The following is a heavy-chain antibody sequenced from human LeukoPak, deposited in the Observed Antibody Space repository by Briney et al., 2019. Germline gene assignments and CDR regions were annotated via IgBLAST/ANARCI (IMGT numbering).Heavy chain of an antibody. D-gene: IGHD2-15*01. Sequence: SQTLSLTCTVSGGSVSSGDYYWTWIRQLPGTGLEWIGYIYHSGSTYYNPSLRSRVTMSVDTSQNQFSLKLTSVTAADTAVYYCARKGGCYYYFHSWGQGTLVTVSS. CDR3: ARKGGCYYYFHS. V-gene: IGHV4-31*03. CDR2: IYHSGST. J-gene: IGHJ4*02. CDR1: GGSVSSGDYY.